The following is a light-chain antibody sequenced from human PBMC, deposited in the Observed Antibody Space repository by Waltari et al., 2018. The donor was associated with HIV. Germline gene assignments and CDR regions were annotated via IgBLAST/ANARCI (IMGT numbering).Light chain of an antibody. V-gene: IGLV2-14*01. Sequence: QSALTQPAYVSGSPGQSITISCTGPTSDADSFDYVSWYQQHPGKVPTLIIYEVSFLASVVSNRFSASKSGNTTSLTISGLQAEDEAVYYCGSYTATNSMMFGGGTKLTVL. CDR2: EVS. CDR3: GSYTATNSMM. J-gene: IGLJ3*02. CDR1: TSDADSFDY.